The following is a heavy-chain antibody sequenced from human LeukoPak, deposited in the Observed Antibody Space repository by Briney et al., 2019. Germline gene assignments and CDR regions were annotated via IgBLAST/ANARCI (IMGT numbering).Heavy chain of an antibody. CDR3: ARDLFIGIVGHHARDFAFEY. CDR2: IRYDGSNK. D-gene: IGHD1-26*01. Sequence: GGSLRLSCAASGFTFSSYGMYWVRQAPGKGLEWVAFIRYDGSNKYYADSVKGRFTVSRDNSKNTLYLQMNSLRPEDTAVYYCARDLFIGIVGHHARDFAFEYWGQGTLVTVSS. V-gene: IGHV3-30*02. CDR1: GFTFSSYG. J-gene: IGHJ4*02.